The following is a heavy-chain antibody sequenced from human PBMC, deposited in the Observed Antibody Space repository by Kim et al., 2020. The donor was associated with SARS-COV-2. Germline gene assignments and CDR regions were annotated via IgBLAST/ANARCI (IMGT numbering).Heavy chain of an antibody. CDR2: IMQDGSDK. Sequence: GGSLRLSCAASGFIFGGYCMSWVRQAPGKGLEWVANIMQDGSDKYSVDSVRGRFTISRDNAKNSLYLQMNSLRAEDTAVYYCVLSTVAARRLGNYYFNGMDVWGQGTTVAVSS. V-gene: IGHV3-7*01. J-gene: IGHJ6*02. D-gene: IGHD6-6*01. CDR1: GFIFGGYC. CDR3: VLSTVAARRLGNYYFNGMDV.